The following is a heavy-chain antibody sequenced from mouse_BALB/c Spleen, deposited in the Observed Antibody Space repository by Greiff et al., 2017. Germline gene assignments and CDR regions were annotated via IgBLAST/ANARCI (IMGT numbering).Heavy chain of an antibody. CDR2: IRNKANGYTT. J-gene: IGHJ1*01. Sequence: EVQGVESGGGLVQPGGSLRLSCATSGFTFTDYYMSWVRQPPGKALEWLGFIRNKANGYTTEYSASVKGRFTISRDNSQIILYLQMNTLRAEDSATYYCSRVCGYDWYFDVWGAGTTVTVSS. CDR3: SRVCGYDWYFDV. V-gene: IGHV7-3*02. CDR1: GFTFTDYY. D-gene: IGHD2-2*01.